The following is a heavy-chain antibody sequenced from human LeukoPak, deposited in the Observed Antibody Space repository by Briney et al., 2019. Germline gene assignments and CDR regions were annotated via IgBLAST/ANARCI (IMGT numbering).Heavy chain of an antibody. Sequence: PGRSLRLSCAASGSTFSSYGMHWVRQAPGKGLEWVAVIWYDGSNKYYADSVKGRFTISRDNSRNTLYLQMNSLRAEDTAVYYCARSSYSSGWYGPDYWGQGTLVTVSS. D-gene: IGHD6-19*01. CDR1: GSTFSSYG. CDR2: IWYDGSNK. CDR3: ARSSYSSGWYGPDY. V-gene: IGHV3-33*01. J-gene: IGHJ4*02.